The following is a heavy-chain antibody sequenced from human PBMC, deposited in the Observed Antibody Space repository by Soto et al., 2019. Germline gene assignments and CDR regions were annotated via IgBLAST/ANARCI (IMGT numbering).Heavy chain of an antibody. D-gene: IGHD3-22*01. J-gene: IGHJ3*02. Sequence: GGSLRLSCAASGFTFSSYAMSWVRQAPGKGLEWVSAISGSGGSTYYADSVKGRFTIARDNSKNTLYLQLNRLRAEDTAGYYCAKDPLYDSSGYFAFDIWGQGTMVTVSS. CDR2: ISGSGGST. CDR3: AKDPLYDSSGYFAFDI. CDR1: GFTFSSYA. V-gene: IGHV3-23*01.